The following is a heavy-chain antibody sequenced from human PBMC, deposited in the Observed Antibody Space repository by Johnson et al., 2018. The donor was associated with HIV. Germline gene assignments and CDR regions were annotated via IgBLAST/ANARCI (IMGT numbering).Heavy chain of an antibody. CDR3: ARGGTRPYDAFDI. V-gene: IGHV3-66*01. CDR1: GFNVSNNY. D-gene: IGHD3-16*01. J-gene: IGHJ3*02. CDR2: LYSSGNT. Sequence: VQVVESGGGLVQPGGSLRLACVGSGFNVSNNYMSWVRQPPGQGLEWVSTLYSSGNTYYADSVKGRFTISRDSSRNTLYLQMNSLRAEDTAVYYCARGGTRPYDAFDIWGQGTMVTVSS.